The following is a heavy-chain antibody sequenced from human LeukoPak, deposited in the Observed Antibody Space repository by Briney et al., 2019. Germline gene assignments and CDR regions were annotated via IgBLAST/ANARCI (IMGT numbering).Heavy chain of an antibody. CDR1: GYTFTSYD. CDR3: ARTTPRNWNYYYYYYYMDV. Sequence: GASVKVSCKASGYTFTSYDISWVRQAPGQGLEWMGWISAYNGNTNYAQKLQGRVTMTTDTSTSTAYMELRSLRSDDTAVYYCARTTPRNWNYYYYYYYMDVWGKGTTVTVSS. J-gene: IGHJ6*03. V-gene: IGHV1-18*01. CDR2: ISAYNGNT. D-gene: IGHD1-7*01.